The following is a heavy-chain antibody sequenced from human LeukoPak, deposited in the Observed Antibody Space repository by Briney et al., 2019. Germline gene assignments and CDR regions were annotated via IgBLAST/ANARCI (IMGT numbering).Heavy chain of an antibody. CDR3: AKDLSRRRSSRFDY. D-gene: IGHD2-2*01. V-gene: IGHV3-23*01. CDR2: ISGSGGST. Sequence: GGSLRLSCAASGYIFSDHGMTWVRQAPGKGLEWVSTISGSGGSTYYADSVKGRFTISRDNSKNTLYLQMNSLRAEDTAVYYCAKDLSRRRSSRFDYWGQGTLVTVSS. J-gene: IGHJ4*02. CDR1: GYIFSDHG.